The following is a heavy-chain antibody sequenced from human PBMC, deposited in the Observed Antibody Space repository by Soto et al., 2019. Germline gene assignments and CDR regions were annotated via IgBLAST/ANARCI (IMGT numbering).Heavy chain of an antibody. CDR1: GGSVSSGSYY. J-gene: IGHJ6*02. V-gene: IGHV4-61*01. CDR3: ARDRVGIPAPGTIDELEDYYGMDV. Sequence: PSETLSLSCTVSGGSVSSGSYYWSWIRQPPGKGLEWIGYIYYSGSTNYNPSLKSRVTISVDTSKNRFYLQRSSVTAPDTAVYYCARDRVGIPAPGTIDELEDYYGMDVWGQGTTVTVSS. CDR2: IYYSGST. D-gene: IGHD6-13*01.